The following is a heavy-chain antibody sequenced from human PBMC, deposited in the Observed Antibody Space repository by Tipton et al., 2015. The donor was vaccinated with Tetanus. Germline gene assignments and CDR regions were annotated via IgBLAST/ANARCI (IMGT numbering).Heavy chain of an antibody. Sequence: TLSLTCTVSGDSVSGYYWTWFRQPPGKRLEWIGFVSSSGNSNYSPSLTGRVSMSLDTSKQQFSLSLTSATAADTAVYYCARGWSECSSWSCSPFDSWDQGTLVTVSS. CDR3: ARGWSECSSWSCSPFDS. CDR2: VSSSGNS. V-gene: IGHV4-4*07. D-gene: IGHD2-2*01. CDR1: GDSVSGYY. J-gene: IGHJ4*02.